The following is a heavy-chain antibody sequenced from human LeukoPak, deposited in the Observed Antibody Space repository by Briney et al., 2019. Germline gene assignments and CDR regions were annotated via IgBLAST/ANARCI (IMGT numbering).Heavy chain of an antibody. Sequence: PSETLSLTCAVYGGSFSGYYWSWIRQPPGKGLEWIGEINHSGSTNYNPSLKSRVTISVDTSKNQFSLKLSSVTAADTAVYYCARKGPYDSSGYPFDYWGQGTLVTVSS. CDR1: GGSFSGYY. V-gene: IGHV4-34*01. D-gene: IGHD3-22*01. J-gene: IGHJ4*02. CDR3: ARKGPYDSSGYPFDY. CDR2: INHSGST.